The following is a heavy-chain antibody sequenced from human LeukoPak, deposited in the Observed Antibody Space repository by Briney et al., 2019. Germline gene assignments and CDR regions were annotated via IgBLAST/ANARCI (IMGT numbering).Heavy chain of an antibody. CDR2: INPTGDST. CDR1: GYTFTNYY. CDR3: ARDTAMVEGYFDY. J-gene: IGHJ4*02. Sequence: GASVTVSCKASGYTFTNYYIHWVRQAPGQGLEWMGIINPTGDSTSYAQKFQARVTMTRDTSTNTVYMELSSLRSEDTAVYYCARDTAMVEGYFDYWGQGTLVTVSS. V-gene: IGHV1-46*01. D-gene: IGHD5-18*01.